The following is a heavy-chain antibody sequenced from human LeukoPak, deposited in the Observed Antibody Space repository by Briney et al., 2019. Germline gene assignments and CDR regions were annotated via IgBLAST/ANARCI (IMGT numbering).Heavy chain of an antibody. CDR1: GFTFSSYW. Sequence: GGSLRLSCAASGFTFSSYWMSWVRQAPGKGLEWVANIKQDGSEKYYVDSVKGRFTISRDNAKNSLYLQMNSLRAEDTAVYYCARKVSKYCSGGSCYLVYFDYWGQGTLVTVSS. D-gene: IGHD2-15*01. V-gene: IGHV3-7*01. J-gene: IGHJ4*02. CDR3: ARKVSKYCSGGSCYLVYFDY. CDR2: IKQDGSEK.